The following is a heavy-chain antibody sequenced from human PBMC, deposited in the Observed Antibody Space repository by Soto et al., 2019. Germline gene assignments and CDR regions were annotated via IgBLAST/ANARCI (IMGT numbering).Heavy chain of an antibody. CDR2: LYYGRSA. V-gene: IGHV4-59*01. CDR3: AIRSMAVVPEY. CDR1: GDSISSYY. J-gene: IGHJ4*02. D-gene: IGHD3-22*01. Sequence: QVQLQESGPGLVKPSETLSLTCAVSGDSISSYYCMWIRQPPGKGLESIGYLYYGRSANYTPSLKSRVTLSVDTSTNQCSLTLSSMNAADTAVYYCAIRSMAVVPEYWGQGTLVTVSS.